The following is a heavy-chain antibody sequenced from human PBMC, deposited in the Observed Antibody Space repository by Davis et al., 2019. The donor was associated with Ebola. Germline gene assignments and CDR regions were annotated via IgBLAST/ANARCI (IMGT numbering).Heavy chain of an antibody. V-gene: IGHV3-23*01. J-gene: IGHJ3*01. D-gene: IGHD2/OR15-2a*01. CDR3: AKDNRNIWSEV. Sequence: GGSLRLSCSASGFIFSTYVMSWVRQAPGKGLEWVSTLGTSDDTYYADSVKGRFTISRDNSKNTLYLQMNGLRVEDTAIYYCAKDNRNIWSEVWGQGTMVTVSS. CDR2: LGTSDDT. CDR1: GFIFSTYV.